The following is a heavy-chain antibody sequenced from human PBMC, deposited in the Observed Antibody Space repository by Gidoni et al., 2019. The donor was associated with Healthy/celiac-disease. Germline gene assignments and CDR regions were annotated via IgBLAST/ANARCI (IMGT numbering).Heavy chain of an antibody. CDR1: GGSFSGYY. CDR2: INHSGST. J-gene: IGHJ4*02. Sequence: QVQLQQWGAGLLKPSETLSLTCAVYGGSFSGYYWSWIRQPPGKGLEWIGEINHSGSTNYNPSLKSRVTISVDTSKNQFSLKLSSVTAADTAVYYCARVAGAAAGTFSIDWGQGTLVTVSS. V-gene: IGHV4-34*01. CDR3: ARVAGAAAGTFSID. D-gene: IGHD6-13*01.